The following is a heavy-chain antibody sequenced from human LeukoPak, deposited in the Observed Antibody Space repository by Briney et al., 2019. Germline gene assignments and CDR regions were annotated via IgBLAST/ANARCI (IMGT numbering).Heavy chain of an antibody. CDR3: AKEASSGNFVTIDC. CDR2: IYSGGST. CDR1: GFTVSSNY. D-gene: IGHD1-26*01. Sequence: PGGSLRLSCAASGFTVSSNYMSWVRQAPGKGLEWVSVIYSGGSTYYADSVKGRFTISRDNSKNTLYLQMNSLRAEDTAVYYCAKEASSGNFVTIDCWGQGALVTVSS. J-gene: IGHJ4*02. V-gene: IGHV3-53*01.